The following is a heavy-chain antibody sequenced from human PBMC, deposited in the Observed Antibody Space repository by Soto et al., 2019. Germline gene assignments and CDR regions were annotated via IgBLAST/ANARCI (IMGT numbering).Heavy chain of an antibody. V-gene: IGHV1-18*01. J-gene: IGHJ4*02. CDR3: ARVAPPGDY. CDR1: GYTFTSYG. Sequence: QVQLVQSGAEVKKPGASVKVSCKASGYTFTSYGISWVRQAPGQGLEWMVWISAYNGNRNYAQKLEGRVTMTTATSTSTAHMEMRSLRSAETAVYYCARVAPPGDYWRQGTLVTVSS. CDR2: ISAYNGNR.